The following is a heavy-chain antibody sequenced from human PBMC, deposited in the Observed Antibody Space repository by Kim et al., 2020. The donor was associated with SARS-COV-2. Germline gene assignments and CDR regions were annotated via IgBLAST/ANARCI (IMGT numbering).Heavy chain of an antibody. J-gene: IGHJ4*01. CDR2: ISYDGSNK. V-gene: IGHV3-30-3*01. Sequence: GGSLRLSCAASGFTFSSYAMHWVRQAPGKGLEWVAVISYDGSNKYYADSVKGRFTISRDNSKNTLYLQMNSLRAEDTAVYYCARDYCSSTSCYTGDFDY. CDR1: GFTFSSYA. D-gene: IGHD2-2*02. CDR3: ARDYCSSTSCYTGDFDY.